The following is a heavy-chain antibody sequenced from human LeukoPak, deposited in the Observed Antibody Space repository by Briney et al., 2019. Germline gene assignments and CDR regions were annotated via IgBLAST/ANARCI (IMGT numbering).Heavy chain of an antibody. CDR1: GYTFTGYY. Sequence: ASVKVSCKASGYTFTGYYMHWVRQAPGQGLEWMGWINPNSGGTNYAQKFQGRVTMTRDTSISTAYMDLSRLTSDDTAVYYCARDRTCSSGSCYSDYFDYWGQGTLVTVSS. V-gene: IGHV1-2*02. CDR2: INPNSGGT. J-gene: IGHJ4*02. CDR3: ARDRTCSSGSCYSDYFDY. D-gene: IGHD2-15*01.